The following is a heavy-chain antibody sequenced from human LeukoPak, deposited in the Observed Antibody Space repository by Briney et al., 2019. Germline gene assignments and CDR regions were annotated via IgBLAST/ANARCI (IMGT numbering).Heavy chain of an antibody. CDR1: GDSFSSYW. Sequence: GESLKISCKSSGDSFSSYWIAWVRQMPGKGLEWMGSIYPGDGDTRYSPSFQGQVTISADKSITTAYLQRIGLKASDTAMYYCASGKRDDLAYSYGFDYWGQGTLVIVSS. CDR2: IYPGDGDT. D-gene: IGHD5-18*01. J-gene: IGHJ4*02. CDR3: ASGKRDDLAYSYGFDY. V-gene: IGHV5-51*01.